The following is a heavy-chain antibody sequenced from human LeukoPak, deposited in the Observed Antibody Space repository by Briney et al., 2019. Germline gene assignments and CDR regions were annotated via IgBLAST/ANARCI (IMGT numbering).Heavy chain of an antibody. Sequence: ASVKVSCKASAYTFTGYYLHWVRQAPGQGLEWMGWINPKSGGTKYAQHFQGRVTMTRDTSISTAYMGLSSLRSDDTAVYYCARTYQYYFDFWGQGTLVTVSS. CDR3: ARTYQYYFDF. J-gene: IGHJ4*02. V-gene: IGHV1-2*02. CDR1: AYTFTGYY. CDR2: INPKSGGT. D-gene: IGHD2-2*01.